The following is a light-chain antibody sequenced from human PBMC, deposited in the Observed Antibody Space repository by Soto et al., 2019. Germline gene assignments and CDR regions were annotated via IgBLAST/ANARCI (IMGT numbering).Light chain of an antibody. CDR2: EVS. Sequence: QSVLTQPASVSGSPGQSITISYTGTSSDVAGYNSVSWYQQHPGKAPKLMIYEVSNGPSGVCDRFSGPKSGNRASLTISGLRAEDGADYYCQSYDSSLSGWVFGGGTKVTVL. V-gene: IGLV2-14*01. CDR1: SSDVAGYNS. CDR3: QSYDSSLSGWV. J-gene: IGLJ3*02.